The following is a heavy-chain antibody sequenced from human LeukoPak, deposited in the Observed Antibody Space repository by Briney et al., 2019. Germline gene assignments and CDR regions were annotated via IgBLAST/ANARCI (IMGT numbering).Heavy chain of an antibody. D-gene: IGHD3-10*01. Sequence: ASVKVSCKASGYTFTGYYMHWVRQASGQGLEWMGRINPNTGGTNYAQKFQGRVTMTRDTSISTAYMELSRLRSDDTAVYYCARDRARNLDTPMVRSYYYYMDVWGEGTTVTVSS. J-gene: IGHJ6*03. CDR3: ARDRARNLDTPMVRSYYYYMDV. CDR2: INPNTGGT. V-gene: IGHV1-2*06. CDR1: GYTFTGYY.